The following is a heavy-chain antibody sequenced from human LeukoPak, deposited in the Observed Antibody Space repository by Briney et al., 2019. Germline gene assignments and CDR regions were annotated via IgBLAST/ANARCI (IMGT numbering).Heavy chain of an antibody. V-gene: IGHV3-30-3*01. D-gene: IGHD3-22*01. CDR1: GFTFSSYA. Sequence: GGSLRLSCAASGFTFSSYAMHWVRQAPGKGLEWVAVISYDGSNKYYADSVKGRFTISRDNSKNTLYLQMNSRRAEDTAVYYCASTRYDSSGYYYSYWGQGTLVTVSS. CDR3: ASTRYDSSGYYYSY. CDR2: ISYDGSNK. J-gene: IGHJ4*02.